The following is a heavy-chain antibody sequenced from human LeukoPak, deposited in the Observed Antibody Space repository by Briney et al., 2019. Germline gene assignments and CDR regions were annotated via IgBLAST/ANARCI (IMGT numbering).Heavy chain of an antibody. Sequence: ASVKVSCKASGYIFTGYYMHWVRQAPGQGLEWMGWINPNSGGTNYAQKFQGRVTMTTDTSTSTAYMELRSLRSDDTAVYYCARDRIAAAGTERVDYWGQGTLVTVSS. CDR2: INPNSGGT. V-gene: IGHV1-2*02. J-gene: IGHJ4*02. D-gene: IGHD6-13*01. CDR3: ARDRIAAAGTERVDY. CDR1: GYIFTGYY.